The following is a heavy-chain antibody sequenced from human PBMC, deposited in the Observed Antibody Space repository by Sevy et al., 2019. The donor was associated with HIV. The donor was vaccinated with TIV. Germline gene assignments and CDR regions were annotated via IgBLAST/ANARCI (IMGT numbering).Heavy chain of an antibody. D-gene: IGHD6-19*01. CDR2: IYYSGST. J-gene: IGHJ4*02. CDR3: ARGQWLVHDY. CDR1: GGSISSSSYY. V-gene: IGHV4-39*01. Sequence: SETLSLTCTVSGGSISSSSYYWGWIRQPPGKGVEWIGSIYYSGSTYYNPSLKSRVTISVDTSKNQFSLKLSSVTAADTAVYYCARGQWLVHDYWCQGTLVTVSS.